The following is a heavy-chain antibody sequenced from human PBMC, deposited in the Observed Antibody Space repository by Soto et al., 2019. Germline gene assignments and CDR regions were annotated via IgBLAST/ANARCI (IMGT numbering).Heavy chain of an antibody. V-gene: IGHV1-69*13. CDR3: ARAAYSYGTTYLSCYYGMDV. J-gene: IGHJ6*02. Sequence: SVKVSCKASGGTFSTYAISWVRQAPGQGLEWVGGIIPIFGTANYAQKFQGRVTITADESTSTAYMELSSLRSEDTAVYYCARAAYSYGTTYLSCYYGMDVWGQGTTVTVSS. D-gene: IGHD5-18*01. CDR2: IIPIFGTA. CDR1: GGTFSTYA.